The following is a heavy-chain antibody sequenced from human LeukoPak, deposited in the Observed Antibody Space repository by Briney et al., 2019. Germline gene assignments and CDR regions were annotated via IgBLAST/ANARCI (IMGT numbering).Heavy chain of an antibody. CDR2: IRGKSDGGTT. CDR1: GFSFSNAW. J-gene: IGHJ4*02. V-gene: IGHV3-15*01. Sequence: PGGSLRLSCAASGFSFSNAWMSWVRQAPGKGLEWVGRIRGKSDGGTTDYAAPVKGRFTISRDDSKNTMYLQMNSLKTEDTAVYYCNWEFQLLSDYWGRGTLVTVSS. CDR3: NWEFQLLSDY. D-gene: IGHD3-10*01.